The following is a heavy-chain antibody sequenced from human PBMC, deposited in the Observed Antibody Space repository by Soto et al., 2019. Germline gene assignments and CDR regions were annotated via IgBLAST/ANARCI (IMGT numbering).Heavy chain of an antibody. J-gene: IGHJ4*02. CDR1: GFTFSSYG. Sequence: QVQLVESGGGVVQPGKSLRLSCAGSGFTFSSYGMHWVRQAPGKGLEWVAFISYDGSNQYYADSVKGRVTISRDNSKNTQYLQMNSLRAEDTAVYFCAKALGELSTESFDYWGQGTLVTVSS. D-gene: IGHD3-16*02. V-gene: IGHV3-30*18. CDR2: ISYDGSNQ. CDR3: AKALGELSTESFDY.